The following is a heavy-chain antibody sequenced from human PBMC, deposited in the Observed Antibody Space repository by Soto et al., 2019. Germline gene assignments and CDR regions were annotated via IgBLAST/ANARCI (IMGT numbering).Heavy chain of an antibody. V-gene: IGHV3-21*04. J-gene: IGHJ4*02. CDR2: ISSSSSYI. CDR3: ANAVTRATYYYDSSGYDGPVDY. D-gene: IGHD3-22*01. Sequence: PGGSLRLSCAASGFTFSSYSLNWVRQAPGTGLEWVSSISSSSSYIYYADSVKGRFTISRDNSKNTLYLQMNSLRAEDTAVYYCANAVTRATYYYDSSGYDGPVDYWGQGTLVTVSS. CDR1: GFTFSSYS.